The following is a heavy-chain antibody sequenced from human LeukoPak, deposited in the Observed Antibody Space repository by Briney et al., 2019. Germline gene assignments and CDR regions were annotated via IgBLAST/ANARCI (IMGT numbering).Heavy chain of an antibody. D-gene: IGHD3-22*01. Sequence: SQTLSLTCAVSGGSISSGGYSWSWIRQPPGKGLEWIGYIYHSGSTYYNPSLKSRVTISVDRSKNQFSLKLSSVTAADTAVYYCARAGGYYAGSQCFQHWGQGTLVTVSS. J-gene: IGHJ1*01. CDR1: GGSISSGGYS. CDR3: ARAGGYYAGSQCFQH. V-gene: IGHV4-30-2*01. CDR2: IYHSGST.